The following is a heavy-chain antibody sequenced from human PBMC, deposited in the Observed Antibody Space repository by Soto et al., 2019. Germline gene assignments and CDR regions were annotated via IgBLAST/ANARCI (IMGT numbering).Heavy chain of an antibody. J-gene: IGHJ1*01. D-gene: IGHD1-26*01. CDR2: ITKGGSRT. V-gene: IGHV3-23*01. CDR3: AKGRDATEGDVEYFQN. CDR1: GFTFSNYA. Sequence: EVQLLESGGGLVQPGGSLRLSCAASGFTFSNYAMSWVRQAPGKGPEWVSTITKGGSRTYDVDCVKGRFTISRDNSKNTLFLQMNSLRVEDTGIYYCAKGRDATEGDVEYFQNWGQGTLVTVSS.